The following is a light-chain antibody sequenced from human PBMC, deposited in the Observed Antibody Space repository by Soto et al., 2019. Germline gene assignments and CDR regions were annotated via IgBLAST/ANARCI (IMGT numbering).Light chain of an antibody. CDR2: STN. CDR1: SGSVSTTHY. CDR3: MLYMTGGIWV. J-gene: IGLJ3*02. Sequence: QTVVTQEPSFSVSPGGTVTLTCGVSSGSVSTTHYPSWHQQTPGQAPRTLIYSTNSRSSGVPDRFSGSIVGSKAALTITGAQADDEADYYCMLYMTGGIWVFGGGTKLTVL. V-gene: IGLV8-61*01.